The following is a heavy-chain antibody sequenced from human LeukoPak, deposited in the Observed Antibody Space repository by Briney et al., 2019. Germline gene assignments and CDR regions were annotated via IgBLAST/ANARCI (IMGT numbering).Heavy chain of an antibody. J-gene: IGHJ4*02. Sequence: GGSLRLSCAASGFTFSSYAMSWVRQAPGKGLEWVSAISGSGGSTYYADSVKGRFTISRDNSKNTLYLQMNSLRAEDMAVYYCAKSADAYSGSYYYFDYWGQGTLVTVSS. CDR3: AKSADAYSGSYYYFDY. V-gene: IGHV3-23*01. CDR2: ISGSGGST. CDR1: GFTFSSYA. D-gene: IGHD1-26*01.